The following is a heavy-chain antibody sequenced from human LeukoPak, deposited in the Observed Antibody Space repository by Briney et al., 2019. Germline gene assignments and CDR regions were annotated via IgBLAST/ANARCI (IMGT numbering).Heavy chain of an antibody. CDR1: GFTFNIHA. CDR2: ISGVGISI. D-gene: IGHD5-24*01. J-gene: IGHJ4*02. V-gene: IGHV3-23*01. CDR3: AKDMHGYDRPVGY. Sequence: GGSMRLSCAASGFTFNIHAMDWVRQAPGKGLEWVSSISGVGISIYYADSVKGRFTISRDNSKNTVYLQMNRLIAEDMAVYYCAKDMHGYDRPVGYWGRGTQVIVSS.